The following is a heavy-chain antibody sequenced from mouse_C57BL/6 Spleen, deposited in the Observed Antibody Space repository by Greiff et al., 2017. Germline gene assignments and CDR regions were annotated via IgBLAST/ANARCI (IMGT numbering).Heavy chain of an antibody. V-gene: IGHV2-9-1*01. Sequence: VQLQESGPGLVAPSQCLSITCTVSGFSLTSYAISWVRQPPGQGLEWLGVIWTGGGTHYNSALKSRLSIRTDNYKSQVFLKMNSLETDDTARYYCARRSYCAFDDWGQGTTLTVSS. CDR1: GFSLTSYA. J-gene: IGHJ2*01. CDR3: ARRSYCAFDD. CDR2: IWTGGGT. D-gene: IGHD2-10*01.